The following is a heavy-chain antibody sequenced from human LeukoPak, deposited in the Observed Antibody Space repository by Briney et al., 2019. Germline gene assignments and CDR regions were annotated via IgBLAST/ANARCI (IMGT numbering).Heavy chain of an antibody. J-gene: IGHJ4*02. V-gene: IGHV1-2*06. D-gene: IGHD1-26*01. CDR3: ARLPPGFGATNSDH. CDR1: GYTFTGYY. Sequence: ASVKVSCKASGYTFTGYYIHWVRQAPGQGLEWMGRINPNSGGTNYAQKFQGRVTMTRDTSISTAYMELSRLRSDDTAVYYCARLPPGFGATNSDHWGQGTLVTVSS. CDR2: INPNSGGT.